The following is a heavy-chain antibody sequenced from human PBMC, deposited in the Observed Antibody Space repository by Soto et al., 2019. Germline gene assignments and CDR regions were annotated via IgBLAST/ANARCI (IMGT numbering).Heavy chain of an antibody. J-gene: IGHJ4*02. CDR3: ASGASRWCPYFFDS. D-gene: IGHD6-13*01. V-gene: IGHV1-69*01. Sequence: QAQVVQSGAEVRKPGSSVKLSCKASEGTFNSYAIAWVRQAPGQGLEWMGGIIPHYNTLNYAQKFQDRVTITADDSTNTVYMELSSLRSDDTAVYFCASGASRWCPYFFDSWAQGTLVTVSS. CDR2: IIPHYNTL. CDR1: EGTFNSYA.